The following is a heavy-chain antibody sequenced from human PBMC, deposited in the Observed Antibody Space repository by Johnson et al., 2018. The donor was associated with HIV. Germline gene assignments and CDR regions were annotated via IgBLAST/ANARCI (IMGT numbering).Heavy chain of an antibody. Sequence: VQLVESGGGLVQPGGSLRLSCAASAFTVGSNYMSWVRQAPGKGLEWVSYISKSGSIIYYADSVKGRFTISRDNAKNSLYLQMNSLRAEDTAVYYCARDPNTYYSFWSGMRAFDIWGQGTMVTVSP. CDR2: ISKSGSII. CDR1: AFTVGSNY. CDR3: ARDPNTYYSFWSGMRAFDI. D-gene: IGHD3-3*01. J-gene: IGHJ3*02. V-gene: IGHV3-48*04.